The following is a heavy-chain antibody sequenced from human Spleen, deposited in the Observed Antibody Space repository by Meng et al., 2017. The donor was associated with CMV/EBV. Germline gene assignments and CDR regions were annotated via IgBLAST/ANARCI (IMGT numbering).Heavy chain of an antibody. J-gene: IGHJ4*02. Sequence: TVSGGSISSGDYYWSWIRQPPGKGLEWIGYIYYSGSTYYNPSLKSRVTISVDTSKNQFSLKLSSVTAADTAVYYCARDSSVGATGLDYWGQGTLVTVSS. CDR2: IYYSGST. CDR3: ARDSSVGATGLDY. D-gene: IGHD1-26*01. CDR1: GGSISSGDYY. V-gene: IGHV4-30-4*08.